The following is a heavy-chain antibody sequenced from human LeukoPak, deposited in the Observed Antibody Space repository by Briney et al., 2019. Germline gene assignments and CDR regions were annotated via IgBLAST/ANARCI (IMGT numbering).Heavy chain of an antibody. CDR2: IYTSGST. V-gene: IGHV4-61*02. J-gene: IGHJ2*01. CDR1: GGSISSGSYY. D-gene: IGHD2-21*01. Sequence: PSQTLSLTCTVSGGSISSGSYYWSWIRQPAGKGLEWIGRIYTSGSTNYNPSLKSRVTISVDTSKNQFSLKLSSVTAADTAVYYCARVAPVIAIRSAGWYFDLWGRGTLVTVSS. CDR3: ARVAPVIAIRSAGWYFDL.